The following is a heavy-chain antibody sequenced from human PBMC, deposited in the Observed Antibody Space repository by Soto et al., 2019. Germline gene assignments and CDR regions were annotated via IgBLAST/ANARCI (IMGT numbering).Heavy chain of an antibody. CDR2: IIPIFGTA. D-gene: IGHD6-13*01. Sequence: QVQLVQSGAEVKKPGSSVKVSCKASGGTFSSYAISWVRQAPGQGLEWMGGIIPIFGTANYAQKFQGRVTXTXDXXTSTAYMELSSLRSEDTAVYYCAEHAGQQRTHFDYWGQGTLVTVSS. CDR1: GGTFSSYA. J-gene: IGHJ4*02. V-gene: IGHV1-69*05. CDR3: AEHAGQQRTHFDY.